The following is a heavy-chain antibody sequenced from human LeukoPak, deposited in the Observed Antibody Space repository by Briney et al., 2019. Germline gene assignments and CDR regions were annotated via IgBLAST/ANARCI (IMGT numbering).Heavy chain of an antibody. CDR2: ISGDGGNT. CDR1: GFTFDDYA. Sequence: GGSLRLSCAASGFTFDDYAMHWVRQAPGKGLEWVSLISGDGGNTYYADSVKGRFTISRDNSKNSLYLQMNSLRTEDTALYYCAKDRDSSSWYSYYYGMDVWGQGTTVTVSS. CDR3: AKDRDSSSWYSYYYGMDV. V-gene: IGHV3-43*02. J-gene: IGHJ6*02. D-gene: IGHD6-13*01.